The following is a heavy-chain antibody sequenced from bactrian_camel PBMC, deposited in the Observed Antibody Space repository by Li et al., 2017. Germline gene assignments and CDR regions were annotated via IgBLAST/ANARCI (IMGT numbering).Heavy chain of an antibody. Sequence: VQLVESGGGTVEAGGSLTLTCVGSGYTYTTYCMAWFRQAPGKEREGVAFINSAYDKTNYADSVKGRFTISKDNAKNTLYLQMNSLKPEDTAMYYCAADGPSGCRDGSWYLSPPLGQGTQVTVS. D-gene: IGHD6*01. CDR2: INSAYDKT. CDR1: GYTYTTYC. J-gene: IGHJ4*01. V-gene: IGHV3S26*01.